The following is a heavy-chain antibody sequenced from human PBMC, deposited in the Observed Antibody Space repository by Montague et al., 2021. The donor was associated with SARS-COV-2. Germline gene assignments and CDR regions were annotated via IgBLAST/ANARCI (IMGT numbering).Heavy chain of an antibody. D-gene: IGHD1-26*01. CDR2: IYWDDDK. CDR1: GFSLSTSGVG. Sequence: PALVKPTQTLTLTCTFSGFSLSTSGVGVGWIRQPPGKALEWLALIYWDDDKRYSPSLKSRLTITKDTSKNQVLLTMTNMDPVDTATYYCAHRRLHTGSFDYWGQGALVTVSS. J-gene: IGHJ4*02. CDR3: AHRRLHTGSFDY. V-gene: IGHV2-5*02.